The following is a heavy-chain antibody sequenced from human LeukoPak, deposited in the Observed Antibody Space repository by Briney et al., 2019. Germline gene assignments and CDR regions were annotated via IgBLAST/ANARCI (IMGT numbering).Heavy chain of an antibody. V-gene: IGHV3-21*01. D-gene: IGHD3-22*01. CDR1: GFTFSIHS. J-gene: IGHJ4*02. Sequence: GGSLRLSCAASGFTFSIHSMSWVRQSPGKGLEWVSSISSGSSHIYYADSMKGRFTISRDNAKNSLFLQMNSLRAEDTAVYYCAIMHGYYDGSGYWVQWGQGTLVTVSS. CDR3: AIMHGYYDGSGYWVQ. CDR2: ISSGSSHI.